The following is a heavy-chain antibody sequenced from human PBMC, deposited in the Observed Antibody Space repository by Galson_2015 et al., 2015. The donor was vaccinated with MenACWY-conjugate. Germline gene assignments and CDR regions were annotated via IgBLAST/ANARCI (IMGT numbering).Heavy chain of an antibody. CDR1: GFTFSSAW. CDR2: IKSKTDGGTT. V-gene: IGHV3-15*01. D-gene: IGHD2-15*01. Sequence: SLRLSCAASGFTFSSAWMSWVRQAPGKGLEWVGRIKSKTDGGTTDYAAPVKGRFTISRDDSKNTLYLQMNSLKTEDTAVYFCTTDRSWQELLLGLDAFDIWGQGTTVTVSS. J-gene: IGHJ3*02. CDR3: TTDRSWQELLLGLDAFDI.